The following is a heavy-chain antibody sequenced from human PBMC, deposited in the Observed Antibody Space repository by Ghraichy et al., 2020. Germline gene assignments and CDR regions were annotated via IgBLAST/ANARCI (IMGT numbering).Heavy chain of an antibody. CDR2: ISTSGSSM. CDR1: GFTFSDYY. Sequence: GGSLRLSCAASGFTFSDYYMSWIRQAPGKGLEWVSYISTSGSSMYYADSAEGRFAISTDNAKKSLHLQMNKLRAEDTAVYYCARDKRYYYDRRAYSDAEWFDPWGQGTLVTVSS. V-gene: IGHV3-11*01. D-gene: IGHD3-22*01. CDR3: ARDKRYYYDRRAYSDAEWFDP. J-gene: IGHJ5*02.